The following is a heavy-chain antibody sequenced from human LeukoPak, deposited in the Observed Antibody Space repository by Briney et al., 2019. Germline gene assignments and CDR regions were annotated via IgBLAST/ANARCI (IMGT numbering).Heavy chain of an antibody. CDR3: ARARITIFGVVIENWFDP. D-gene: IGHD3-3*01. CDR2: IYYSGST. V-gene: IGHV4-61*08. J-gene: IGHJ5*02. CDR1: GGSISSGGYY. Sequence: PSETLSLTCTVSGGSISSGGYYWSWIRQPPGKGLEWIGYIYYSGSTNYNPSLKSRVTISVDTSKNQFSLKLSSVTAADTAVYYCARARITIFGVVIENWFDPWGQGTLVTVSS.